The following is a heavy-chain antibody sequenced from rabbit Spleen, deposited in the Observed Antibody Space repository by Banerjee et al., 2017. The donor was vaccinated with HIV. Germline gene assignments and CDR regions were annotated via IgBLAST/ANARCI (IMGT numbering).Heavy chain of an antibody. J-gene: IGHJ4*01. CDR1: GFDLNHYGW. CDR2: IDTISDRT. Sequence: QEQLVESGGGLVTPGASLTLTCTASGFDLNHYGWMCWVRQAAGKGLEFIACIDTISDRTWYASWAKGRFTISETSSTVTLKMTSLTAADTATYFCARTGVSGEHDYFQLWGPGTLVTVS. CDR3: ARTGVSGEHDYFQL. V-gene: IGHV1S45*01. D-gene: IGHD1-1*01.